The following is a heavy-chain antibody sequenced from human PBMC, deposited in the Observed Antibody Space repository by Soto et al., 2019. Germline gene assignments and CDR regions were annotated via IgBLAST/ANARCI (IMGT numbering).Heavy chain of an antibody. CDR2: ILYDGSNK. J-gene: IGHJ6*02. V-gene: IGHV3-30*18. CDR3: AKSRDAYNFYFYYGMDV. Sequence: SLRLSCAASGFPFSNYGMHWVRQTPGKGLEWVALILYDGSNKYYGDSVKGRFTISRDNSKNTLYLQVSSLRAEDTAVYYCAKSRDAYNFYFYYGMDVWGQGTTVTVSS. D-gene: IGHD2-2*01. CDR1: GFPFSNYG.